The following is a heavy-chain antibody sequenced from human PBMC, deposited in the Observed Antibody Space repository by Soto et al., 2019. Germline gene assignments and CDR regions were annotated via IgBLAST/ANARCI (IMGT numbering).Heavy chain of an antibody. CDR3: ARHTERIAQIGWFDP. D-gene: IGHD6-13*01. CDR2: VYYTGTT. CDR1: GGSVSTSSYY. J-gene: IGHJ5*02. Sequence: SETLSLTCTVSGGSVSTSSYYWGWVRQPPGRGLEWIGTVYYTGTTYYSPSLESRVITSIDTSRNQFSLKLASVTAEDTAVYYCARHTERIAQIGWFDPWGQGTLVTVSS. V-gene: IGHV4-39*01.